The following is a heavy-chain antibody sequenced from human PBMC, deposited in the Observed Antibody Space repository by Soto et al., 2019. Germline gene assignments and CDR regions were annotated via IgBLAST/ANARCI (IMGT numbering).Heavy chain of an antibody. D-gene: IGHD3-3*01. CDR3: ARHERITIFGVVSPLRY. CDR1: GYSFTSYW. Sequence: PGESLKISCKGSGYSFTSYWISWVRQMPGKGLEWMGRIDPSDSYTNYSPSFQGHVTISADKSISTAYLQWSSLKASDTAIYYCARHERITIFGVVSPLRYWGQGTLVTVS. V-gene: IGHV5-10-1*01. J-gene: IGHJ4*02. CDR2: IDPSDSYT.